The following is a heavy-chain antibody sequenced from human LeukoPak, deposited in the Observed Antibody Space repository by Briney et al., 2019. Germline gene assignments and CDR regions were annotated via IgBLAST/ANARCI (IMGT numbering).Heavy chain of an antibody. V-gene: IGHV1-69*05. J-gene: IGHJ4*02. CDR1: GGTFSSYA. Sequence: SVKVSCKASGGTFSSYAISWVRQAPGQGLEWMGRIIPIFGTANYAQKFQGRVTITTDESTSTAYMELSSQRSEDTAVYYCARSSHKYSAFDYWGQGTLVTVSS. CDR2: IIPIFGTA. D-gene: IGHD5-18*01. CDR3: ARSSHKYSAFDY.